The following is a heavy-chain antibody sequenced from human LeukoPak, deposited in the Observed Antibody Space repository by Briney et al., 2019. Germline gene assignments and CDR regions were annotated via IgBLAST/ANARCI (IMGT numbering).Heavy chain of an antibody. CDR1: GFTFSSYA. V-gene: IGHV3-23*01. CDR2: MSASGGST. CDR3: AKDLAPYLAFDNWFDP. Sequence: GGSLRLSCAASGFTFSSYAMSWVRQAPGKGLEWVSAMSASGGSTYSADSVKGRFTISRDNSNNTLYLQMNSLRAEDTAVYYCAKDLAPYLAFDNWFDPWGQGTLVTVSS. D-gene: IGHD3-3*02. J-gene: IGHJ5*02.